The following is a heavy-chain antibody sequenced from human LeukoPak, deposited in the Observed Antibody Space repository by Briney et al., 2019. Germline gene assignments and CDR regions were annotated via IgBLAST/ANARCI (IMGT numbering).Heavy chain of an antibody. D-gene: IGHD5-12*01. CDR1: GFIFDDYG. Sequence: GGSLRLSCIASGFIFDDYGMSWVRQAPGKGLEWVSVIIGSSGAIFYADSVKGRFTISRDNSKNTLYLQVNSLRAEDTAVYYCAKGGYDYVEIGYFDYWGQGTLVTVSS. CDR2: IIGSSGAI. CDR3: AKGGYDYVEIGYFDY. V-gene: IGHV3-23*01. J-gene: IGHJ4*02.